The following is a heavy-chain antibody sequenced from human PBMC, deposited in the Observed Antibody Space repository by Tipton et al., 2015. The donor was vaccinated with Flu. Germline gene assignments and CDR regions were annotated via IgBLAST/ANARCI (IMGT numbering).Heavy chain of an antibody. J-gene: IGHJ4*02. D-gene: IGHD6-13*01. Sequence: TLSLTCAVSGYSINNTQFWNWIRQPPGKGLEWIGYIYYSGKSNYNPSLKSRVTMSVDTSKNQVSLNLSSVAAADTAVYYCAKWSSSWWSFDYWGQGALVTVSS. CDR2: IYYSGKS. CDR3: AKWSSSWWSFDY. V-gene: IGHV4-59*11. CDR1: GYSINNTQF.